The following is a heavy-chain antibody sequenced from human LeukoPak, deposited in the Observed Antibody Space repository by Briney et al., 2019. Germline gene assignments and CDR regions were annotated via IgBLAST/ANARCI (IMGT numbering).Heavy chain of an antibody. CDR2: ISAYNGNT. D-gene: IGHD1-20*01. V-gene: IGHV1-18*01. CDR1: GYTFTSYG. Sequence: ASVKVSCKASGYTFTSYGISWVRQAPGQGLEWMGLISAYNGNTNYAQKLQGRVTMTTDTSTSTAYMELRSLRSDDTAVYYCASFNWNDAAGAFDIWGQGTMVTVSS. CDR3: ASFNWNDAAGAFDI. J-gene: IGHJ3*02.